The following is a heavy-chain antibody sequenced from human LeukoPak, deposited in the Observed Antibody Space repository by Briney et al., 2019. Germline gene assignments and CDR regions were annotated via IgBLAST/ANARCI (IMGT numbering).Heavy chain of an antibody. CDR1: GGSISSSSYY. V-gene: IGHV4-39*01. Sequence: SETLSLTCTVSGGSISSSSYYWGWIRQPPWKGLEWIGSIYYSGSTYYNPSLKSRVTISVDTSKNQFSLKLSSVTAADTAVYYCARRLGSTSTTYYYYYYMDVWGKGTTVTVSS. J-gene: IGHJ6*03. CDR2: IYYSGST. D-gene: IGHD2-2*01. CDR3: ARRLGSTSTTYYYYYYMDV.